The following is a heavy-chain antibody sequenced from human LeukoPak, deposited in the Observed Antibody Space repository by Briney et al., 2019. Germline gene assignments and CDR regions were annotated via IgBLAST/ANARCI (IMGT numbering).Heavy chain of an antibody. CDR3: AKDRGWYVFDY. CDR2: ISGSGGST. CDR1: GFTFDDYA. Sequence: GGSLRLSCAASGFTFDDYAMHWVRQAPGKGLEWVSAISGSGGSTYYADSVKGRFTISRDNSKNTLYLQMNSLRAEDTAVYYCAKDRGWYVFDYWGQGTLVTVSS. D-gene: IGHD6-19*01. V-gene: IGHV3-23*01. J-gene: IGHJ4*02.